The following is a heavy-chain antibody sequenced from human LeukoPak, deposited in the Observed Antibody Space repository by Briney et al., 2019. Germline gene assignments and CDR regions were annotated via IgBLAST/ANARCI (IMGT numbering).Heavy chain of an antibody. V-gene: IGHV4-4*07. Sequence: NSSETLSLTCTVSAGSISGHYWNWIRQPAGKGLEWIGRIYSSGSSGSTNYNPSLTSRVTMSVDTSVNQLSLKLSSVTAADTAVYYCAREEMSHLLGYCYYMDVWGKGTTVTISS. CDR3: AREEMSHLLGYCYYMDV. CDR2: IYSSGSSGST. CDR1: AGSISGHY. D-gene: IGHD3-16*01. J-gene: IGHJ6*03.